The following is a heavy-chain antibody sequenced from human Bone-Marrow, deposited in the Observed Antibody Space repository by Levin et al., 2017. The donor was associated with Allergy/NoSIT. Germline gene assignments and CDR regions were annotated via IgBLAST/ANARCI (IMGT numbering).Heavy chain of an antibody. J-gene: IGHJ4*02. CDR2: ISAHNGNT. CDR3: ARGVGYCSSTSCPTDY. V-gene: IGHV1-18*01. CDR1: GYTFTSYG. D-gene: IGHD2-2*01. Sequence: PGASVKVSCKASGYTFTSYGISWVRQAPGQGLEWMGWISAHNGNTNYAQKLQGRVTMTTDTSTSTAYMELRSLRSDDTAVYYCARGVGYCSSTSCPTDYWGQGTLVTVSS.